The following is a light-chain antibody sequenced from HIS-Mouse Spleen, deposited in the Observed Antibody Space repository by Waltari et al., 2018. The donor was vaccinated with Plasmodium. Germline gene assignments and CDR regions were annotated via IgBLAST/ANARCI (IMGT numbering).Light chain of an antibody. CDR2: EGS. V-gene: IGLV2-23*01. Sequence: QSALTQPASVSGSPGPSITISCTGTTSGVGSYNLISWYQQHPGKAPKLMIYEGSKRPSGVSNRFSGSKSGNTASLTISGLQAEDEADYYCCSYAGSSTYVFGTGTKVTVL. CDR3: CSYAGSSTYV. J-gene: IGLJ1*01. CDR1: TSGVGSYNL.